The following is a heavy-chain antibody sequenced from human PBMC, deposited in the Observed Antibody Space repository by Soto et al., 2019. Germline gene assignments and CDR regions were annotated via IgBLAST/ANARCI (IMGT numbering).Heavy chain of an antibody. Sequence: PSETLSLTCTVSGDSISSYYWSWIRQPPGKGLEWIGYIFYTGSTNYNPSLQSRVTISVDTSMNQFYLNLNSLTAADTAVYYCARRGSPVAGTGWLDSWGQGTLVTVSS. CDR1: GDSISSYY. J-gene: IGHJ4*02. D-gene: IGHD6-19*01. CDR3: ARRGSPVAGTGWLDS. V-gene: IGHV4-59*08. CDR2: IFYTGST.